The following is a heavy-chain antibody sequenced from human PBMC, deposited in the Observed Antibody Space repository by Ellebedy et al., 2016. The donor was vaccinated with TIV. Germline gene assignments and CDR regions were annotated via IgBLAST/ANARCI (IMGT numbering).Heavy chain of an antibody. V-gene: IGHV4-34*01. D-gene: IGHD3-22*01. J-gene: IGHJ4*02. CDR2: INHSGST. Sequence: SETLSLTXTVSAGSISSYYWSWIRQPAGKGLEWIGEINHSGSTNYNPSLKSRVTISVDTSKNQFSLKLSSVTAADTAVYYCASDSSGYYYYDYWGQGTLVTVSS. CDR3: ASDSSGYYYYDY. CDR1: AGSISSYY.